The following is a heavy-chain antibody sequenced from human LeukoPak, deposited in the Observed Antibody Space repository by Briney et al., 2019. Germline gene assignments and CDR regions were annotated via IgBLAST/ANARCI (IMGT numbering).Heavy chain of an antibody. Sequence: GGSLRLSCAASGFTFSTYNMNWVRQAPGKGLEWVSSITSSSSYIYYADSVKGRFTISRDNSKNTLYLQMNGLRAEDTAVYYCARVGVSWYFDYWGQGTLVTVSS. CDR2: ITSSSSYI. J-gene: IGHJ4*02. CDR1: GFTFSTYN. D-gene: IGHD3-10*01. V-gene: IGHV3-21*04. CDR3: ARVGVSWYFDY.